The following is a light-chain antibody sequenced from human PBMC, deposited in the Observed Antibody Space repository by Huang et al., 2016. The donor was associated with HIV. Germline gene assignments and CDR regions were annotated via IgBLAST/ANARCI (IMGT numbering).Light chain of an antibody. J-gene: IGKJ5*01. Sequence: EIVMTQSPVTLSVSPGERATLSCRASQSVSTYLAWYQQKPGQAPRLLIYGASTRATGVPARFSGSGSGTEFTLTISSLQSEDFAVYYCQQYNNWPPITFGQGTRLGIK. CDR3: QQYNNWPPIT. V-gene: IGKV3-15*01. CDR1: QSVSTY. CDR2: GAS.